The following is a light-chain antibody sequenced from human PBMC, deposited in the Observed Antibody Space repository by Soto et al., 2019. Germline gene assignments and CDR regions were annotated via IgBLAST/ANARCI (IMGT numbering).Light chain of an antibody. Sequence: DIQMTQSPSSLSASIGDRVTITCRASQNTHAQLNWYQQKPGIAPKLLIYATNTLQSGVPSRFSGSGSGTECSLTISSLQPEDCATYYCQQSFSFPPTFGGGTKVEIK. CDR1: QNTHAQ. CDR3: QQSFSFPPT. V-gene: IGKV1-39*01. CDR2: ATN. J-gene: IGKJ4*01.